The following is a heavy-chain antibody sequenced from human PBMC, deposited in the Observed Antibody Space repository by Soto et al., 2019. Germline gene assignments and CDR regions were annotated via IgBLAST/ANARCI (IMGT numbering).Heavy chain of an antibody. J-gene: IGHJ4*02. Sequence: EVQLLESGGGLVQPGGSLRLSCAASGFTFSSYAMSWVRQAPGKGLEWVLAVSSSGGSTYYADSVKGRFTISRDNSKNTLYLQMNSLRAEATAVYYCAKYSTSWSGGQFDYWGQGTLVTVSS. CDR2: VSSSGGST. CDR1: GFTFSSYA. V-gene: IGHV3-23*01. D-gene: IGHD6-13*01. CDR3: AKYSTSWSGGQFDY.